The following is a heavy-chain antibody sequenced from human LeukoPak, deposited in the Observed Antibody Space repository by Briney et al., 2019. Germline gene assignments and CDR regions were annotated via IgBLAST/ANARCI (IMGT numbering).Heavy chain of an antibody. Sequence: ASVKVSCKASGYTFTTYYLHWVRQAPGQGLEGMGLINPSGGSTSYAQKFQGRVTMTRDTSTSTVYMELSSLRSEDTAVYCCARIIAASATWDYWGQGTLVTVSS. CDR3: ARIIAASATWDY. CDR1: GYTFTTYY. J-gene: IGHJ4*02. CDR2: INPSGGST. V-gene: IGHV1-46*01. D-gene: IGHD6-13*01.